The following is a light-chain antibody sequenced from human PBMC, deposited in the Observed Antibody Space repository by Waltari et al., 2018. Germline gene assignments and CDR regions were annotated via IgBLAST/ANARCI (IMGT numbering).Light chain of an antibody. CDR3: MQGVQTPVP. V-gene: IGKV2-28*01. J-gene: IGKJ5*01. CDR2: QGS. Sequence: DIVMTQSPLSLPVTPGEPAYISCRSSQSLMHSNEFTYLDWYLQKPEQYTHLLIYQGSTRASGFPDWFSGSGSGTDFTLKLSRVEAEDVGVYYCMQGVQTPVPFGQGTRLEIK. CDR1: QSLMHSNEFTY.